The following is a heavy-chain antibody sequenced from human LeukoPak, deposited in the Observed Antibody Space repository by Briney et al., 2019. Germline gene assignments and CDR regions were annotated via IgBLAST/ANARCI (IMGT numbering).Heavy chain of an antibody. Sequence: PGGSLRLSCAASGFTFSSYAMSWVRQAPGKGLEWVSDLSDSSSNTYYADSVKGRFTISRDNSKNSVDLQMNSLRAEDTAVYYCAKDQGYDTSGQLRFFCDYWGQGTLVTVSS. D-gene: IGHD3-22*01. CDR2: LSDSSSNT. CDR1: GFTFSSYA. CDR3: AKDQGYDTSGQLRFFCDY. J-gene: IGHJ4*02. V-gene: IGHV3-23*01.